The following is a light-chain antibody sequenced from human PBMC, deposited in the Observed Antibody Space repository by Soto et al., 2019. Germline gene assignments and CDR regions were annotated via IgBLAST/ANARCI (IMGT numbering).Light chain of an antibody. V-gene: IGKV3-15*01. Sequence: EVVLTQSPGTLSLSPGERATLSCRTSRSVNSNLAWYQQKPGQAPRLLIYGASTRATGIPARFSGSGSGTEFTLTISSLQSEDFSVYYCQQYDNWPLTLGGGTKVDI. CDR3: QQYDNWPLT. CDR2: GAS. CDR1: RSVNSN. J-gene: IGKJ4*01.